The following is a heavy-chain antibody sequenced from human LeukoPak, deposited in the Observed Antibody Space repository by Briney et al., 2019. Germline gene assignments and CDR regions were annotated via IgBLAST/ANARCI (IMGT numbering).Heavy chain of an antibody. CDR1: GYTFINYG. CDR3: ARDLSYCSSTSCYESFYYYMDV. V-gene: IGHV1-18*01. CDR2: INGYNGNT. D-gene: IGHD2-2*01. Sequence: ASVKVSCKASGYTFINYGISWVRQAPGQGLEWMGWINGYNGNTNYAQKLQGRVSMTTDTSTNTAYMELRSLRSDDTAVYYCARDLSYCSSTSCYESFYYYMDVWGKGTTVTVSS. J-gene: IGHJ6*03.